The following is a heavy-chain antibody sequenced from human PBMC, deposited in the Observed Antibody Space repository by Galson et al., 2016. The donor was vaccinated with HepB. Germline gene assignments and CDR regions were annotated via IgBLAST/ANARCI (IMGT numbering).Heavy chain of an antibody. V-gene: IGHV3-7*01. CDR3: ARERAAWTNLDAFDI. D-gene: IGHD3/OR15-3a*01. CDR2: IDQDASKE. Sequence: SLRLSCAASGFTFSQYWMTWVRQAPGKGLEWVANIDQDASKEFYVDSVKGRFTISRDNAKNSLYLQMNSLRAEDTPWYYCARERAAWTNLDAFDIWGQGTMVTASS. J-gene: IGHJ3*02. CDR1: GFTFSQYW.